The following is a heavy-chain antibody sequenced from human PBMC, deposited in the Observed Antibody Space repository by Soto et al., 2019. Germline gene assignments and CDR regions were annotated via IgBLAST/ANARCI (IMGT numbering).Heavy chain of an antibody. D-gene: IGHD4-17*01. V-gene: IGHV1-18*01. CDR1: GYTFTSYG. Sequence: ASVKVSCKASGYTFTSYGISWVRQAPGQGLEWMGWISAYNGNTNYAQKLQGRVTMTTDTSTSTAYMELRSLRSDDTAVYYCARGLLPYGDYAGAFDYWGQGTLVTVSS. CDR2: ISAYNGNT. J-gene: IGHJ4*02. CDR3: ARGLLPYGDYAGAFDY.